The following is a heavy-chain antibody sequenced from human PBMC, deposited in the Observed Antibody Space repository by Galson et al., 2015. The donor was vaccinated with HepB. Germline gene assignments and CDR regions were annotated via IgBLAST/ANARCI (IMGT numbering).Heavy chain of an antibody. D-gene: IGHD3-22*01. CDR1: GFTFDDYA. CDR2: ISWNSGSI. J-gene: IGHJ4*02. CDR3: AKDSTPYYYDSSGYPLWGFDY. V-gene: IGHV3-9*01. Sequence: SLRLSCAASGFTFDDYAMHWVRQAPGKGLEWVSGISWNSGSIGYADSVKGRFTISRDNAKNSLYLQMNSLRAEDTALYYCAKDSTPYYYDSSGYPLWGFDYWGQGTLVT.